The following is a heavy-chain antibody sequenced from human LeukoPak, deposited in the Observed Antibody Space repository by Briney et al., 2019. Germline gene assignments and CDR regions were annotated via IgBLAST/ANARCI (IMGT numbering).Heavy chain of an antibody. D-gene: IGHD2-2*01. J-gene: IGHJ6*03. V-gene: IGHV3-7*01. CDR3: AKEYDRDIVVVPAAMSYYMDV. CDR2: MNQDGSER. CDR1: GFTFSSQW. Sequence: GGSLRLSCAASGFTFSSQWLSWVRQAPGKGLEWVANMNQDGSERYYVDSVKGRFTISRDNSKNTLYLQMNSLRAEDTAVYYCAKEYDRDIVVVPAAMSYYMDVWGKGTTVTVSS.